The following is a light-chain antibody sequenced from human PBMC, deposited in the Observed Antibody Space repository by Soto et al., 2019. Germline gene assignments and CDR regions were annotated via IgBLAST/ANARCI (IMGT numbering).Light chain of an antibody. J-gene: IGLJ3*02. V-gene: IGLV2-14*01. CDR3: SSYTTTTRL. CDR1: SRDIGSNNY. CDR2: EVS. Sequence: QSVLTQPASVSGSPGQSITISCTGTSRDIGSNNYVSWFQHRPGKAPTIIIYEVSNRPSGVSTHFSGSKSGNTASLTISGLLPEDEAEYYCSSYTTTTRLFGGETKLTVL.